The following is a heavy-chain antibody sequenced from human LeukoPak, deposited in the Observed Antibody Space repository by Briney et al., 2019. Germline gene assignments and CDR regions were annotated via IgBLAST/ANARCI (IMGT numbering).Heavy chain of an antibody. V-gene: IGHV3-7*01. J-gene: IGHJ4*02. CDR1: GFTFSSYC. Sequence: GGSLRLSCAASGFTFSSYCMSWVRQAPGKKLEWVANINQDGSEKYYVDSVKGRFTISIDNAKNSLYLQMNSLRAEDTAVYYCARDLYYDSSGPYRYWGQGTLVTVSS. D-gene: IGHD3-22*01. CDR3: ARDLYYDSSGPYRY. CDR2: INQDGSEK.